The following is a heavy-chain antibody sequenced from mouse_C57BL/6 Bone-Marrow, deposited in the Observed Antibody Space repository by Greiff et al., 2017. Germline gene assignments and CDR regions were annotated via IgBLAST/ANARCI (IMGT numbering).Heavy chain of an antibody. CDR3: ARSHYVSSYGFAY. Sequence: QVQLQQPGAELVMPGASVKLSCKASGYTFTSYWMHWVKQRPGQGLEWIGEIDPSDSYTNYNQKFKGKSTLTVDKSSSTAYMQLSSLTSEDSAVYYCARSHYVSSYGFAYWGQGTLVTVSA. CDR1: GYTFTSYW. CDR2: IDPSDSYT. J-gene: IGHJ3*01. V-gene: IGHV1-69*01. D-gene: IGHD1-1*01.